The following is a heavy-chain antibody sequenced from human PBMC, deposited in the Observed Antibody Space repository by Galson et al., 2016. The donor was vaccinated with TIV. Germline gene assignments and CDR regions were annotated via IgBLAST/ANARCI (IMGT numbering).Heavy chain of an antibody. CDR1: GYTFTGYY. D-gene: IGHD6-13*01. Sequence: SVKVSCKASGYTFTGYYIHWVRQAPGQGLEWMGRINPSNDVTDYAQNFQGRVTMTRDTSFSTVYMELSSLRSDDTAVYYCARAAKPPVPVADIWGQGTMVTVSS. V-gene: IGHV1-2*06. J-gene: IGHJ3*02. CDR2: INPSNDVT. CDR3: ARAAKPPVPVADI.